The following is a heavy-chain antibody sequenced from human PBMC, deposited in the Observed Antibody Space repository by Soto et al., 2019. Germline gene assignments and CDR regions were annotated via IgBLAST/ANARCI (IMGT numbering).Heavy chain of an antibody. V-gene: IGHV1-18*01. CDR2: ISAYNGNT. D-gene: IGHD3-9*01. CDR1: GYTFTSYG. Sequence: GASVKVSCKASGYTFTSYGISWVRQAPGQGLEWMGWISAYNGNTNYAQKLQGRVTMTTDTSTSTAYMELRSLRSDDTAVYYCARDFPYYDILTCIIKGYGYYYYFGMYVWGQGTTVSVSA. J-gene: IGHJ6*01. CDR3: ARDFPYYDILTCIIKGYGYYYYFGMYV.